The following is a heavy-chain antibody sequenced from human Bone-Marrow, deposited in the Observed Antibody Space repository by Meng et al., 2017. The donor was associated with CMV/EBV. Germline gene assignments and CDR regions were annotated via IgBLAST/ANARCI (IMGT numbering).Heavy chain of an antibody. D-gene: IGHD2-2*01. J-gene: IGHJ4*02. CDR2: INPNSGGT. Sequence: ASVKVSCKASGGTFSSYAISWVRQAPGQGLEWMGWINPNSGGTNYAQKFQGRVTMTRDTSTSTVYMELSSLRSEDTAVYYCARDLYSADIVVVPAAMPRPVDYWGQGTLVTVSS. V-gene: IGHV1-8*02. CDR1: GGTFSSYA. CDR3: ARDLYSADIVVVPAAMPRPVDY.